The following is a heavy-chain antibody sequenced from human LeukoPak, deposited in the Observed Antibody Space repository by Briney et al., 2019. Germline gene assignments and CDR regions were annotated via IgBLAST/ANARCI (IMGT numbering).Heavy chain of an antibody. CDR2: TTDKAHRYTT. V-gene: IGHV3-72*01. Sequence: PGGSLRLSCAASGFSSSDQYMDWVRQAPGKGLEWVGRTTDKAHRYTTQYATSVKGRFTISRDDSENSLYLQMNAVKTEDTAMYYCAIRTFAAFTLWGQGTMVTVSS. CDR1: GFSSSDQY. J-gene: IGHJ3*01. CDR3: AIRTFAAFTL. D-gene: IGHD3-9*01.